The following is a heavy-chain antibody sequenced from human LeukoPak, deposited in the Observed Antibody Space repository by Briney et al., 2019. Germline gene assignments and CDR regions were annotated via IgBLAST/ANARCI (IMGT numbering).Heavy chain of an antibody. CDR3: ARGPDSSGYYRCFDP. CDR2: MNPNSGNT. CDR1: GYPFTSYD. Sequence: ASVKVSCKASGYPFTSYDINWVRQATGQGLEWMGWMNPNSGNTGYVQKFQGRVTMTRNTSISTAYMELSSLRSEDTAVYYCARGPDSSGYYRCFDPWGQGTLVTVSS. D-gene: IGHD3-22*01. J-gene: IGHJ5*02. V-gene: IGHV1-8*01.